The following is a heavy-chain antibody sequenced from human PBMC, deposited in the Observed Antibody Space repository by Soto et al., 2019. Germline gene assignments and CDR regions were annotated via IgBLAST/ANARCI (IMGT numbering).Heavy chain of an antibody. CDR1: GGTFSSYA. D-gene: IGHD3-10*01. CDR3: ARDSRASITMVRGDDAFDI. Sequence: ASVKVSCKASGGTFSSYAISWVRQAPGQGLEWMGGIIPIFGIANYAQKFQGRVTITADKSTSTAYMELSSLRSEDTAVYYCARDSRASITMVRGDDAFDIWGQGTMVTVSS. CDR2: IIPIFGIA. J-gene: IGHJ3*02. V-gene: IGHV1-69*10.